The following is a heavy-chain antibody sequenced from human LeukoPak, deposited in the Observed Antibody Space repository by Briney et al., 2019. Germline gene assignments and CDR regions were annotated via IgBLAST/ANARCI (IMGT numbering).Heavy chain of an antibody. D-gene: IGHD2-2*01. CDR3: AKGDIVVVPAAITFTY. CDR1: EFTFSSYA. V-gene: IGHV3-23*01. Sequence: GGSLRLSCAASEFTFSSYAMSWVRQAPGKGLEWVSAISGSGGSTYYADSVKGRFTISRDNSKNTLHLQMNSLGAEDTAVYYCAKGDIVVVPAAITFTYWGQGTLVTVSS. J-gene: IGHJ4*02. CDR2: ISGSGGST.